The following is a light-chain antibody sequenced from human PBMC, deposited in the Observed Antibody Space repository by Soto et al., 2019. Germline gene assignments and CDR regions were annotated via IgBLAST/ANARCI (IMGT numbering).Light chain of an antibody. CDR1: SSDVGGYNS. Sequence: QSALTQPASVSGSPGQSITISCTGTSSDVGGYNSVSWYQQHPGKAPKLMIYDVSYRPSGVSNRFSGSKSGNTASLTISGLQAEDEADYYCSSFTSSSTVFGTGTKVTVL. CDR2: DVS. J-gene: IGLJ1*01. CDR3: SSFTSSSTV. V-gene: IGLV2-14*01.